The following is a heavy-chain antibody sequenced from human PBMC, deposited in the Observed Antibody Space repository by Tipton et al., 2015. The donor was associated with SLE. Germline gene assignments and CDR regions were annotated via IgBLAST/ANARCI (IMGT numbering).Heavy chain of an antibody. J-gene: IGHJ4*02. D-gene: IGHD6-19*01. CDR2: IYYSGSP. CDR1: GDSIISSSHY. V-gene: IGHV4-39*01. CDR3: ARTLPESSGLAFDY. Sequence: TLSLTCTVSGDSIISSSHYWGWIRQPPGKGLEYIGSIYYSGSPYYNPSLKSRVTISLDTSKNQVSLKLTSVTAADTAVYYCARTLPESSGLAFDYWGQGTLVTVSS.